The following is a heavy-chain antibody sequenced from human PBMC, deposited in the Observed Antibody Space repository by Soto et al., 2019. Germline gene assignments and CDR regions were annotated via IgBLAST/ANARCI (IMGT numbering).Heavy chain of an antibody. J-gene: IGHJ5*02. CDR1: GGTLSCYY. CDR2: IYSSGST. Sequence: PAEPLSLTCTVNGGTLSCYYWPLIRQSAGGGLEWIGRIYSSGSTNYNPSLKSRVTISLDTSMNHFSLRLSSVTAADTAVYYCARGQRFSDWFDPWGQGTLGTVS. D-gene: IGHD3-3*01. CDR3: ARGQRFSDWFDP. V-gene: IGHV4-4*07.